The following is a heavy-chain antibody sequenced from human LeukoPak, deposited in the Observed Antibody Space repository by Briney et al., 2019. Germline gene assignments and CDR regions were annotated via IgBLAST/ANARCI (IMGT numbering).Heavy chain of an antibody. J-gene: IGHJ4*02. CDR1: GYTFIDYF. Sequence: ASVKVSCKASGYTFIDYFIHWVRQAPGQGLEWMGRINPNSGGTDYAQNFQGRVTMTRDTSISTAYMELSRLRSDDTAVYYCARDLPSTSNWEPDYWGQGILVTVSS. D-gene: IGHD7-27*01. V-gene: IGHV1-2*06. CDR2: INPNSGGT. CDR3: ARDLPSTSNWEPDY.